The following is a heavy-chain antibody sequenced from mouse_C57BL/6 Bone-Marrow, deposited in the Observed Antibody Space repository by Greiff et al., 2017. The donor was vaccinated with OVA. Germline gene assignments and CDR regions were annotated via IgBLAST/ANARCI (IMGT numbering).Heavy chain of an antibody. D-gene: IGHD2-2*01. V-gene: IGHV1-23*01. J-gene: IGHJ3*01. CDR3: TRWLQKAY. Sequence: VKLQQSGAELVRPGASVKLSCKASGYTFTDNEMHCVKQTHVHGLEWIGAIDPETCGTAYNQKYKGKATLTADKSSSTAYMELRSLTSEDSAVYYYTRWLQKAYWSHGPLVTVSA. CDR2: IDPETCGT. CDR1: GYTFTDNE.